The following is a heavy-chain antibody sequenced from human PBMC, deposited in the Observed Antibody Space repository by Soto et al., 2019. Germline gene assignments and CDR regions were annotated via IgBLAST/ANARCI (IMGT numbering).Heavy chain of an antibody. J-gene: IGHJ3*02. CDR2: INPNSGGT. CDR3: ARPIAARRAWDAFDI. V-gene: IGHV1-2*02. Sequence: ASVKVSCKASGYTFTGYYMHWVRQAPGQGLEWMGWINPNSGGTNYAQKFQGRVTMTRDTSISTAYMELSRLRSDDTAVYYCARPIAARRAWDAFDIWGQGTMVTVS. CDR1: GYTFTGYY. D-gene: IGHD6-6*01.